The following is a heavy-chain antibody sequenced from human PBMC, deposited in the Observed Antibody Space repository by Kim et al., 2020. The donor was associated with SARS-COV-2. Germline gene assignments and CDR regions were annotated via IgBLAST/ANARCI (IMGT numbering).Heavy chain of an antibody. CDR3: ARLSTRYAAFDP. CDR1: GYTFSSYE. V-gene: IGHV1-8*01. D-gene: IGHD3-9*01. CDR2: MHPNSGNA. J-gene: IGHJ5*02. Sequence: ASVKVSCKASGYTFSSYEINWVRQATGQGLEWMGWMHPNSGNADYAQKFQGRVTMTRNTSISTAYMELSSLTFEDTAVYYCARLSTRYAAFDPWGQGTLVTVSS.